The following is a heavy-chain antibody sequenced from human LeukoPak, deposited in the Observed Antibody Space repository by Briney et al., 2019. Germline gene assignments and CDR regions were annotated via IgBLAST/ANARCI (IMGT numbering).Heavy chain of an antibody. CDR3: ARLVMVRGVTWFDP. V-gene: IGHV4-39*01. D-gene: IGHD3-10*01. CDR2: IYYSGST. J-gene: IGHJ5*02. CDR1: GGSISSSSYY. Sequence: SETLSLTCTVSGGSISSSSYYGGWIRQPPGKGLEWIGSIYYSGSTYYNPSLKSRVTISVDTSKNQFSLKLSSVTAADTAVYYCARLVMVRGVTWFDPWGQGTLVTVSS.